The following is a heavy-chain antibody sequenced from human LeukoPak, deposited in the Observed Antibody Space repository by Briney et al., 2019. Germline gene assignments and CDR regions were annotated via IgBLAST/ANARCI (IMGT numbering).Heavy chain of an antibody. D-gene: IGHD6-13*01. J-gene: IGHJ5*02. CDR1: GYRFTSYW. V-gene: IGHV5-51*01. CDR2: IYPGDSDT. CDR3: ARHVKSPRYSSSQQQTNRFDL. Sequence: GESLKISCKGSGYRFTSYWIGWVRQMPGKGLEWMGIIYPGDSDTSYSPSFQGQVTISADKSISPAYLQWSSLKASDTAMYYCARHVKSPRYSSSQQQTNRFDLWGQGTLVTVSS.